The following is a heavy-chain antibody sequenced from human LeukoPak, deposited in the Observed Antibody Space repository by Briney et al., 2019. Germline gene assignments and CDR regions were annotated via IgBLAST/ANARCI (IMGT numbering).Heavy chain of an antibody. CDR3: ARDHRTGTTF. V-gene: IGHV4-31*03. J-gene: IGHJ4*02. CDR1: GGSISSGGYY. D-gene: IGHD1-7*01. CDR2: IYYSGST. Sequence: SETLSLTCTVSGGSISSGGYYWSWIRQHPGKGLEWIGYIYYSGSTYYNPSLKSRVTTSVDTSKNQFSLKLSSVTAADTAVYYCARDHRTGTTFWGQGTLVTVSS.